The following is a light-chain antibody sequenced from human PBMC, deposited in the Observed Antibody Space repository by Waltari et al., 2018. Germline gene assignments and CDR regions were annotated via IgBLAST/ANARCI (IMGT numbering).Light chain of an antibody. V-gene: IGKV1-39*01. CDR3: QQSYFTPRGN. CDR2: AAS. J-gene: IGKJ3*01. CDR1: QAINTY. Sequence: DIQLTQSPSFLSASVGDRVTITCRASQAINTYLNWYQQQPGKAPKLLIYAASRLHRGVPSRFSGSGSGTDFTLTISRLQPEDFATYYCQQSYFTPRGNFGPGTRVDL.